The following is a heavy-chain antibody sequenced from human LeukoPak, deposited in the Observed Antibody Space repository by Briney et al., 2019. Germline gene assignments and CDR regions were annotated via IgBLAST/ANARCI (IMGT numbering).Heavy chain of an antibody. Sequence: PSETLSLTCTVSGGSISSYYWSWIRQPPGKGLEWIGYIYYSGSTNYNPSLKSRVTISVDTSKNQFSLKLSSVTAADTAVCYCARGSWNDAGDYWGQGTLVTVSS. V-gene: IGHV4-59*01. CDR1: GGSISSYY. D-gene: IGHD1-1*01. CDR3: ARGSWNDAGDY. J-gene: IGHJ4*02. CDR2: IYYSGST.